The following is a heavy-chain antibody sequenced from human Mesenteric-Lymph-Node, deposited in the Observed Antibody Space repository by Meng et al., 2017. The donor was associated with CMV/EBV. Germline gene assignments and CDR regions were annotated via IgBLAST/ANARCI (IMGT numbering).Heavy chain of an antibody. CDR1: GFTFSSYG. CDR3: AKNAKLSSGYLDY. V-gene: IGHV3-30*02. D-gene: IGHD6-6*01. J-gene: IGHJ4*02. Sequence: GGSLRLSCAASGFTFSSYGIHWVRQAPGKGLEWVTFIRYDGNDKYYADSVKGRFTMSRDNSKSTLYLQMNSLRAEDTAVYYCAKNAKLSSGYLDYWGQGTLVTVSS. CDR2: IRYDGNDK.